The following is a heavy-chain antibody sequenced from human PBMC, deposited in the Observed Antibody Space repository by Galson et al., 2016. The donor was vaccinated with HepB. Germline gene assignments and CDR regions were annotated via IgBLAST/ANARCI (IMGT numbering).Heavy chain of an antibody. J-gene: IGHJ4*02. V-gene: IGHV5-51*01. Sequence: QSGAEVKKPGESLKISCKGSGYSFISYWIGWVRQMPGKGLEWMGRVYPGDSDSRYSPSFHGQVTFSVDKSSNTAYLQWGSLRASDTAMYYCVRQSNLGCCSGGSCDLDYWGQGVLVTVSS. CDR2: VYPGDSDS. D-gene: IGHD2-15*01. CDR1: GYSFISYW. CDR3: VRQSNLGCCSGGSCDLDY.